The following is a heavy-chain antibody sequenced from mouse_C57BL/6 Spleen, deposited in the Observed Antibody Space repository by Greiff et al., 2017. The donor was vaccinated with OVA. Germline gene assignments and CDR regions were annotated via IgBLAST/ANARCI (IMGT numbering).Heavy chain of an antibody. Sequence: EVKVVESGGGLVKPGGSLKLSCAASGFTFSDYGMHWVRQAPEKGLEWVAYISSGSSTIYYADTVKGRFTISRDNAKNTLFLQMTSLRSEDTAMYYCAGGSYWGQGTLVTVSA. V-gene: IGHV5-17*01. J-gene: IGHJ3*01. CDR1: GFTFSDYG. CDR2: ISSGSSTI. CDR3: AGGSY.